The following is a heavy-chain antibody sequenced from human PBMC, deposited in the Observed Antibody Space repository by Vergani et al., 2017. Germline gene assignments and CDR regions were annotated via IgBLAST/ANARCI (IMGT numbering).Heavy chain of an antibody. V-gene: IGHV4-59*01. CDR2: IYYSGST. CDR3: ARDIGWFDP. Sequence: QVQLPESGPGLVKPSETLSLTCTVSGGSISSYYWSWIRQPPGKGLEWIGYIYYSGSTNYNPSLKSRVTISVDTSKNQFSLKLSSVTAADTAVYYCARDIGWFDPWGQGTLVTVSS. D-gene: IGHD1-26*01. CDR1: GGSISSYY. J-gene: IGHJ5*02.